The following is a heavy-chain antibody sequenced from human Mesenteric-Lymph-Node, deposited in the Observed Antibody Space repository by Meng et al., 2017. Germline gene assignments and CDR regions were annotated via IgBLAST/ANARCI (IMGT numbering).Heavy chain of an antibody. CDR1: GFTFSSYS. CDR3: ARVSLEGTSWSSPWYPPP. CDR2: ISSSSSYI. D-gene: IGHD6-13*01. V-gene: IGHV3-21*01. J-gene: IGHJ5*02. Sequence: GASLKISCAASGFTFSSYSMNWVRQAPGKGLEWVSSISSSSSYIYYADSVKGRFTISRDNAKNSLYLQMNSLRAEETAECYCARVSLEGTSWSSPWYPPPWGRGTLVTVSS.